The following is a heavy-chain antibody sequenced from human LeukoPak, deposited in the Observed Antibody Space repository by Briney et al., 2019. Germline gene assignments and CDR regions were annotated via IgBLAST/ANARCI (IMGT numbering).Heavy chain of an antibody. CDR1: GGSISSGSYY. CDR3: AREVQGDAFDI. V-gene: IGHV4-61*02. J-gene: IGHJ3*02. CDR2: IYTSGST. Sequence: SETLSLTCTVSGGSISSGSYYWSWIRQPAGKGLEWIGRIYTSGSTNYNPFLKSRVTISVDTSKNQFSLKLSSVTAADTAVYYCAREVQGDAFDIWGQGTMVTVSS.